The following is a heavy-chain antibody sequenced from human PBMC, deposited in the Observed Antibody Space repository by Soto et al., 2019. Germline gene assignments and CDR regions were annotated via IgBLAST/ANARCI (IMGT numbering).Heavy chain of an antibody. D-gene: IGHD2-2*01. CDR1: GFTFSNYA. CDR3: AKDLICSDASCYSRTSDY. CDR2: ISGSGDSA. J-gene: IGHJ4*02. Sequence: HPGGSLRLSCAASGFTFSNYAMNWFRQAPGKGLECVSAISGSGDSAYYADSVKGRFTTSRDNSENTLSLQMNSLRAEDTAVYYCAKDLICSDASCYSRTSDYWGQGTLVTVSS. V-gene: IGHV3-23*01.